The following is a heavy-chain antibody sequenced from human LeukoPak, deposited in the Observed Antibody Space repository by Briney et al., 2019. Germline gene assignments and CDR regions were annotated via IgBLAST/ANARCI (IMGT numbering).Heavy chain of an antibody. D-gene: IGHD6-6*01. CDR2: ISKSSGTI. J-gene: IGHJ4*02. Sequence: GGSLRLSCAASGFTFSDYAMNWVRQAPGKGLEWVSYISKSSGTIYHADSVRGRFTVSRDNAKNTLYLQVNNLRAEDTAVYYCARGPNSNWSGLDFWGQGTLLTVSS. V-gene: IGHV3-48*04. CDR1: GFTFSDYA. CDR3: ARGPNSNWSGLDF.